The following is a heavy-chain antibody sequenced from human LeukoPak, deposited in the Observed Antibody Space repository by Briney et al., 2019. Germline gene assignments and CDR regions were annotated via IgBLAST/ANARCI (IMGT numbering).Heavy chain of an antibody. J-gene: IGHJ4*02. D-gene: IGHD2-2*02. CDR3: AKDPYCSSTRCYTVPD. CDR1: GFTFSSYA. V-gene: IGHV3-23*01. CDR2: ISGNGGST. Sequence: GGSLRLSCAASGFTFSSYAMSWVRQAPGKGLEWVSGISGNGGSTYYADSVKGRFTISRDNSKNTLYLQMNSLRAEDTAVYYCAKDPYCSSTRCYTVPDWGQGTLVTGFS.